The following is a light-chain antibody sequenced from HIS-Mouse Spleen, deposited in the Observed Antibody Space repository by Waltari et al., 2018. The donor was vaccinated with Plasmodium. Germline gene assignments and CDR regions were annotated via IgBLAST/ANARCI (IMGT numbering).Light chain of an antibody. Sequence: SYELTQPPSVSVSPGQTARITCSGDVLPKKYAYWYQQKSGQAPVLVIYEDSKRPSGIPEGCSGSSSGTMATLTISGAQVEDEADYYCYSTDSSGNHRVFGGGTKLTVL. CDR1: VLPKKY. V-gene: IGLV3-10*01. CDR3: YSTDSSGNHRV. CDR2: EDS. J-gene: IGLJ3*02.